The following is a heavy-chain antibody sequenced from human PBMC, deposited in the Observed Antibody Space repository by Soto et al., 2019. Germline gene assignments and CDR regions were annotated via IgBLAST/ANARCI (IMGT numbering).Heavy chain of an antibody. V-gene: IGHV3-21*01. CDR2: ISSSSSYI. CDR1: GFTFSSYS. Sequence: GESLKISCAASGFTFSSYSMNWVRQAPGKGLEWVSSISSSSSYIYYADSVKGRFTISRDNAKNSLYLQMNSLRAEDTAVYYCASRRIAAAKYGMDVWGQGTTVTVSS. CDR3: ASRRIAAAKYGMDV. J-gene: IGHJ6*02. D-gene: IGHD6-13*01.